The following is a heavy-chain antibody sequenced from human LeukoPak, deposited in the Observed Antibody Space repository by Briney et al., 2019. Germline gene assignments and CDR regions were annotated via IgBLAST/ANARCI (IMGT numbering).Heavy chain of an antibody. J-gene: IGHJ5*02. V-gene: IGHV4-61*02. CDR2: IYTSGST. CDR3: ARLHYYDSSLST. D-gene: IGHD3-22*01. CDR1: GGSISSGSYY. Sequence: SQTLSLTCTVSGGSISSGSYYWSWIRQPAGKGLEWIGRIYTSGSTNYNPSLRSRVTISVDTSKNQFSLKLSSVTAADTAVYYCARLHYYDSSLSTWGQGTLVTVSS.